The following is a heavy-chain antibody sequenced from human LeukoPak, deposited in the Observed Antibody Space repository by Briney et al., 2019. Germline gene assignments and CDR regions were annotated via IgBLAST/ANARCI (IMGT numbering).Heavy chain of an antibody. J-gene: IGHJ3*02. D-gene: IGHD6-19*01. CDR3: ARDRGPSREWLPQRGAFDI. CDR1: GFTFSNYW. CDR2: IKQDGSEK. V-gene: IGHV3-7*03. Sequence: GGSLRLSCAASGFTFSNYWMSWVRQAPGKGLEWVANIKQDGSEKYYVNSVKGRFTISRDNAKNSLYLQMNSLRAEDTAVYYCARDRGPSREWLPQRGAFDIWGQGTMVTVSS.